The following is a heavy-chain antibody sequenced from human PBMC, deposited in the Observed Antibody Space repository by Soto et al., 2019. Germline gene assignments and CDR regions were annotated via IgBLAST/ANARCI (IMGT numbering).Heavy chain of an antibody. Sequence: SETLSLTCTVSGGSISNYYWSWIRQPPGKGLEWIGYIYYSGSTNYNPSLRSRVTISVDTSKNQFSLKLSSVTAADTAVYYSSGQPTAGIYYDLVSYSSNSDMDVCGQENKVPISS. CDR3: SGQPTAGIYYDLVSYSSNSDMDV. V-gene: IGHV4-59*08. J-gene: IGHJ6*02. D-gene: IGHD3-10*01. CDR2: IYYSGST. CDR1: GGSISNYY.